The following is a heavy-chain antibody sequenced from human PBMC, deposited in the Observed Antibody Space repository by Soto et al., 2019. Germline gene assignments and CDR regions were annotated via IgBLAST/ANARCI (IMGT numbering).Heavy chain of an antibody. CDR3: AAAQYYDFGSGYYGSVAFDI. D-gene: IGHD3-3*01. V-gene: IGHV1-58*01. Sequence: SVKVSCKASGFTFTSSAVQWVRQARGQRLEWIGWIVVGSGNTNYAQKFQERVTITRDMSTSTAYMELSSLRSEDTAVYYCAAAQYYDFGSGYYGSVAFDIWGQGTMVTVAS. CDR2: IVVGSGNT. CDR1: GFTFTSSA. J-gene: IGHJ3*02.